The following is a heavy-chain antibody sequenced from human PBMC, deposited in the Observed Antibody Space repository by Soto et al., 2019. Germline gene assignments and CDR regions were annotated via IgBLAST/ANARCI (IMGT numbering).Heavy chain of an antibody. V-gene: IGHV3-33*01. Sequence: QVQLVESGGGVVQPGRSLRLSCAASGFTFSSYGMHWVRQAPGKGLEWVAVIWYDGSNKYYADSVKGRFTISRDNSKNTLYLQMNSLRAEDTAVYYCARDDASGSYPSTDAFDIWGQGTMVTVSS. CDR1: GFTFSSYG. CDR3: ARDDASGSYPSTDAFDI. J-gene: IGHJ3*02. CDR2: IWYDGSNK. D-gene: IGHD1-26*01.